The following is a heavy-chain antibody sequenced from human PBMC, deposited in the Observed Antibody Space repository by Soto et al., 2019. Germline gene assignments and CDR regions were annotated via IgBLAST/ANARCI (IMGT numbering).Heavy chain of an antibody. CDR1: GFTFSDNY. V-gene: IGHV3-11*01. Sequence: QVQLVESGGGLVKPGGSLRLSCAASGFTFSDNYMSWIRQAPGKGLEWVSYISSRGSSIYYADSVKGRFTISRDNAKNSLYLQMNSPRAEDTAVYYCARDLGYYESDGYFDYWGQGTLVTVSS. CDR3: ARDLGYYESDGYFDY. J-gene: IGHJ4*02. CDR2: ISSRGSSI. D-gene: IGHD3-22*01.